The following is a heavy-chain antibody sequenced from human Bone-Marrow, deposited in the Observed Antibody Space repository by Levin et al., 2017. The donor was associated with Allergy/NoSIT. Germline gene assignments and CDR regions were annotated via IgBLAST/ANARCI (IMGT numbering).Heavy chain of an antibody. Sequence: GGSLRLSCAASGFTFSSYAMHWVRQAPGKGLEWVAVISYDGSNKYYADSVKGRFTISRDNSKNTLYLQMNSLRAEDTAVYYCASSLGYCTNGVCYWDPQYYYYGMDVWGQGTTVTVSS. CDR3: ASSLGYCTNGVCYWDPQYYYYGMDV. J-gene: IGHJ6*02. D-gene: IGHD2-8*01. CDR2: ISYDGSNK. CDR1: GFTFSSYA. V-gene: IGHV3-30-3*01.